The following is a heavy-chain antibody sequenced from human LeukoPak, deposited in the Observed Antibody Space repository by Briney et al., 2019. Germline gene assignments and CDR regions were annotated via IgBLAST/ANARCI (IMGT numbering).Heavy chain of an antibody. V-gene: IGHV4-39*01. Sequence: SETLSLTCIVSGDSINNKNYYWGWIRQPPGKGLDWIGSIYNRGTTYYNPSLKSRVTISVDTSKNQFSLKLSSVTAADTAVYYCATTSYYYDSPDYWGQGTLVTVSS. J-gene: IGHJ4*02. CDR3: ATTSYYYDSPDY. D-gene: IGHD3-22*01. CDR1: GDSINNKNYY. CDR2: IYNRGTT.